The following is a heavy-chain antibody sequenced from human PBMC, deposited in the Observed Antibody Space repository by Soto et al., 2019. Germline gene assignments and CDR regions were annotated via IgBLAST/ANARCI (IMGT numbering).Heavy chain of an antibody. CDR3: ASSYYCSSTSCYRELDH. J-gene: IGHJ5*02. Sequence: QVQLVQCGAEVKKPGASVKVSCKASGYTSTSYAMNWVRQAPGQRLEWMGWINAGNGNTKYSQKFQGRVTITRDTSASTAYIELSSLRSEDTAVYYCASSYYCSSTSCYRELDHWGQRTLVTVSS. V-gene: IGHV1-3*01. D-gene: IGHD2-2*01. CDR2: INAGNGNT. CDR1: GYTSTSYA.